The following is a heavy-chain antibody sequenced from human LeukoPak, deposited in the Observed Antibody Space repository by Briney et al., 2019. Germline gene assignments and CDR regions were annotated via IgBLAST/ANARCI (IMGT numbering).Heavy chain of an antibody. Sequence: PSETLSLTCTVSGGSISPYFWSWIRQPPGKELEWIAFIFYTGSTHYNPSLTSRVTISVDTSKNQFSLKLTSVTAADTAVYYCARHSVVSPHYFDYWGRGTLVTVSS. V-gene: IGHV4-59*08. CDR1: GGSISPYF. D-gene: IGHD2-21*01. CDR3: ARHSVVSPHYFDY. CDR2: IFYTGST. J-gene: IGHJ4*02.